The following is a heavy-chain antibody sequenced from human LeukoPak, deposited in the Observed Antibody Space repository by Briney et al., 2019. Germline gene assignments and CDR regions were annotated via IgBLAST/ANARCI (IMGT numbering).Heavy chain of an antibody. CDR1: GGSISSYY. CDR2: IYYSGST. Sequence: SETLSLTCTVSGGSISSYYWSWIRQPPGKGLEWIAYIYYSGSTNYNPSLKSRVTISLGTSKNQFFLKLSSVTAADTAIYYCARVGGYNDAFDIWGQGTMVTVSS. CDR3: ARVGGYNDAFDI. D-gene: IGHD5-24*01. V-gene: IGHV4-59*01. J-gene: IGHJ3*02.